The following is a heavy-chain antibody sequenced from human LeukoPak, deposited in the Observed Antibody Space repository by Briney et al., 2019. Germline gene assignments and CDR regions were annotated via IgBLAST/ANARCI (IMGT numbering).Heavy chain of an antibody. CDR3: ASSGYSGYDLYYYGMDV. V-gene: IGHV1-69*13. Sequence: GASVKVSCKASGGTSSSYAISWVRQAPGQGLEWMGGIIPIFGTANYAQKFQGRVTITADESTSTAYMELSSLRSEDTAVYYCASSGYSGYDLYYYGMDVWDQGTTVTVSS. CDR2: IIPIFGTA. J-gene: IGHJ6*02. CDR1: GGTSSSYA. D-gene: IGHD5-12*01.